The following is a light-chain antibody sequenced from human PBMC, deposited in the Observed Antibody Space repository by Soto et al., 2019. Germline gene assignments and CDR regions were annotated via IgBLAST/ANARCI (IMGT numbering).Light chain of an antibody. CDR2: AVT. J-gene: IGLJ3*02. V-gene: IGLV2-8*01. Sequence: QSALTQPPSASGSPGQSVTISCTGTSSDIGGYQYVSWYQQHPGKAPKLLIYAVTKRPSGVPDRFSGSKSGNTASLTVSGLQAEDEADYYCSSYAGSSIRLFGGGTQLTVL. CDR3: SSYAGSSIRL. CDR1: SSDIGGYQY.